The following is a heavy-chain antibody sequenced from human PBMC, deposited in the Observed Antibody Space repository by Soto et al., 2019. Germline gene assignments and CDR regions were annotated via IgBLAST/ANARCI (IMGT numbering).Heavy chain of an antibody. Sequence: SETLSLTCPVSGGSISSYYLSWIRQPPGKGLEWIGYIYYSGSTNYNPSLKSRVTISVDTSKNQFSLKLSSVTAADTAVYYCARGGGFHVVVVAATPEYYYYYMDVWGKGTTVTVSS. CDR3: ARGGGFHVVVVAATPEYYYYYMDV. CDR1: GGSISSYY. J-gene: IGHJ6*03. D-gene: IGHD2-15*01. V-gene: IGHV4-59*01. CDR2: IYYSGST.